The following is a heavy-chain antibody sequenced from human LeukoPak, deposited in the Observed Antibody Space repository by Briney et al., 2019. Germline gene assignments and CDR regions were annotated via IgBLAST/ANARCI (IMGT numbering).Heavy chain of an antibody. CDR2: IKTDGSEK. Sequence: PGGSLRLSCEASGFTFSSYWMSWVRQAPGKGLEWVANIKTDGSEKYYVDSVKGRFTISRDNAKNSLYLQMNSLRAEDTAVYYCARAYCSSTSCYAPRYYYGMDVWGQGTTVTVSS. J-gene: IGHJ6*02. V-gene: IGHV3-7*03. CDR1: GFTFSSYW. CDR3: ARAYCSSTSCYAPRYYYGMDV. D-gene: IGHD2-2*01.